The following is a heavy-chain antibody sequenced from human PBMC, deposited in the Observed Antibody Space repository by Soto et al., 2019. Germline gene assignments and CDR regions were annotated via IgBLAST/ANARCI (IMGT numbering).Heavy chain of an antibody. CDR2: INQSGST. Sequence: SETLSLTCAVYGGSFSGYYWSWIRQPPGKGLEWIGEINQSGSTNYNPSLKSRVTIPVDTSKNQFSLKLSSVTAADTAVHYCARTYSSSWSPFEYWGQGTLVTVSS. D-gene: IGHD6-13*01. J-gene: IGHJ4*02. V-gene: IGHV4-34*01. CDR3: ARTYSSSWSPFEY. CDR1: GGSFSGYY.